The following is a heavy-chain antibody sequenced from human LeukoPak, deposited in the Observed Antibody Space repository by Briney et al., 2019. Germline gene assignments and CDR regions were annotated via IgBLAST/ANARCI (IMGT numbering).Heavy chain of an antibody. CDR2: ISGSGGST. CDR1: GFTFSSYA. J-gene: IGHJ4*02. CDR3: AKSGYGDYVNFDY. D-gene: IGHD4-17*01. V-gene: IGHV3-23*01. Sequence: AGGSLRLSCAASGFTFSSYAMSWVRQAPGKGLEWVSAISGSGGSTYYADSVKGRFTISRDNSKNTLYLQMNSLRAEDTAVYYCAKSGYGDYVNFDYWGQGTLVTVSS.